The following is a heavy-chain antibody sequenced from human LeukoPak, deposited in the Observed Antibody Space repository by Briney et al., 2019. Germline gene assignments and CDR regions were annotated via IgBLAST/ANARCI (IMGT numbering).Heavy chain of an antibody. V-gene: IGHV3-74*01. CDR3: TRDITLTRGGRSDY. J-gene: IGHJ4*02. D-gene: IGHD3-10*01. CDR2: INSDGKTT. CDR1: GFTFSSYW. Sequence: GSLRLSCAASGFTFSSYWMYWVRQAPGKGLVWVSRINSDGKTTNYADSVKGRFTISRDNAKNTLYLQMNSLRAEDTAVYNCTRDITLTRGGRSDYWGQGTLVTVSA.